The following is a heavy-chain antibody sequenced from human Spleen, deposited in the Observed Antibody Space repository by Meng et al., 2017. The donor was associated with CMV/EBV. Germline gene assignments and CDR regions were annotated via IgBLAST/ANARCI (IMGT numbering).Heavy chain of an antibody. CDR3: ARDWGGIDY. Sequence: GESLKISCAASGFTFSSYSMNWVRQAPGKGLEWLGYITAGSNPIYYADSVRGRFTMSRDNAKKSLYLQMNSLRAEDTAVYYCARDWGGIDYWGQGTLVTVSS. CDR2: ITAGSNPI. V-gene: IGHV3-48*04. D-gene: IGHD2-21*01. J-gene: IGHJ4*02. CDR1: GFTFSSYS.